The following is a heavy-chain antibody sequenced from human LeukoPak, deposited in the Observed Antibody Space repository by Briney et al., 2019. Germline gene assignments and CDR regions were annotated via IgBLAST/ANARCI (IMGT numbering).Heavy chain of an antibody. J-gene: IGHJ4*02. D-gene: IGHD5-18*01. V-gene: IGHV1-3*01. CDR1: GYTFTSYA. CDR3: ARGPLYSYGSR. CDR2: INAGNGNT. Sequence: ASVKVSCEASGYTFTSYAMHWVRQAPGQRLEWMGWINAGNGNTKYSQKFQGRVTITRDTSASTAYMELSSLRSEDTAVYYCARGPLYSYGSRWGQGTLVTVSS.